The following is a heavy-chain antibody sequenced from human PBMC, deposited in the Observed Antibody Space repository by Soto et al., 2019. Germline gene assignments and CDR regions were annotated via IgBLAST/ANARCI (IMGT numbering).Heavy chain of an antibody. CDR1: GGTFSSYT. Sequence: GASVKVSCKASGGTFSSYTFTWVRQAPGQGLEWMGRILPMMNIVKYAQKFQGRVSITADKSTSTAYMELTSLRSEDSAIYYCARDTPLRCLDYWGQGTLVTVSS. CDR3: ARDTPLRCLDY. J-gene: IGHJ4*02. V-gene: IGHV1-69*04. CDR2: ILPMMNIV. D-gene: IGHD4-17*01.